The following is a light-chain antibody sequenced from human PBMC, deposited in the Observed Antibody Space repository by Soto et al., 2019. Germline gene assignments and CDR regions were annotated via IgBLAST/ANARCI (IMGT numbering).Light chain of an antibody. V-gene: IGKV1-5*03. J-gene: IGKJ2*01. CDR3: QQYNTYSRT. Sequence: DIQMTQSPSTLSASVRERVTITCRASQSISTWLAWYQQKPGKAPNLLIYKASSLEYGVPSRFSGSGSGTEFTLTINSLQPDDFAPYYGQQYNTYSRTFGQGNKLDIK. CDR2: KAS. CDR1: QSISTW.